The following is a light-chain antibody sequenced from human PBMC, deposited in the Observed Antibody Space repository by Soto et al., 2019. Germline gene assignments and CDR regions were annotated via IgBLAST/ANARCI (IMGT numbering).Light chain of an antibody. Sequence: QSVLTQPPSASGTPGQRVTISCSGSSYNIGSNTVNWYQQLPGTAPKLLIYSNNQRPSGVPDRFSGSKSGTSASLAISGLQSEDEADYYCAAWDDSLNGLFGGGTQLTVL. CDR3: AAWDDSLNGL. CDR2: SNN. V-gene: IGLV1-44*01. J-gene: IGLJ2*01. CDR1: SYNIGSNT.